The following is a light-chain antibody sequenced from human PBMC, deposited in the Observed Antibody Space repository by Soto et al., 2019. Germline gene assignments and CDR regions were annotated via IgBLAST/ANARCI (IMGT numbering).Light chain of an antibody. V-gene: IGKV3-20*01. CDR1: QSVTTNY. CDR2: GAS. J-gene: IGKJ5*01. Sequence: EILLTQSPGTLSLSPGQKATLSCRASQSVTTNYLAWYQQKPGQAPRLLIYGASRRATGIPDRFSGSGSGTDFALTISRLEPEDFAVYYCQQYGSSPLITVGQGSRLDIK. CDR3: QQYGSSPLIT.